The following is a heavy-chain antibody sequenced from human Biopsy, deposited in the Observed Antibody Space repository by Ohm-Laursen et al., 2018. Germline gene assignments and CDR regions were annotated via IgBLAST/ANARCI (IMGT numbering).Heavy chain of an antibody. D-gene: IGHD6-19*01. CDR1: GYTFSGYY. J-gene: IGHJ4*02. Sequence: SVKVSCKASGYTFSGYYMHWVRQAPGQGLEWMGWINPDSGVTNYAQKFQGRVTMTRDTSISTAYMELSRLGSDDTAVYYCARDKYRSWNYFDYWGQGTLVTVSS. V-gene: IGHV1-2*02. CDR2: INPDSGVT. CDR3: ARDKYRSWNYFDY.